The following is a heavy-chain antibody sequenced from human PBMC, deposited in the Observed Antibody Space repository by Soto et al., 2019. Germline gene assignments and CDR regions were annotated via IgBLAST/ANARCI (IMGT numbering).Heavy chain of an antibody. V-gene: IGHV3-23*01. J-gene: IGHJ4*02. CDR1: GFSFSNYA. CDR3: AKFPATSVYDISSAPDY. CDR2: ISGGGINT. D-gene: IGHD6-6*01. Sequence: TGGSLRLSCAASGFSFSNYAMTWVRHAPGKGLEWVSAISGGGINTFYADSVKGRFTISRDNSRKTLYLQMTSLRAEDAAVYYCAKFPATSVYDISSAPDYWGQGTMLTV.